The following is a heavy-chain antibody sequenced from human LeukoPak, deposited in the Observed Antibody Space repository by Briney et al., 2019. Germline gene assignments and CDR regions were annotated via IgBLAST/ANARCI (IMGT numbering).Heavy chain of an antibody. Sequence: PGGSLRLSCAASGFIFSSHSIHWVRQAPGKGLQWVSSISGSSDYIYYANSMKGRFTISRDSAKNSVYLQMNSLRVEDTAVYYCARAVGSSGCDYWGQGTLVTVSS. CDR2: ISGSSDYI. CDR1: GFIFSSHS. D-gene: IGHD3-22*01. V-gene: IGHV3-21*01. CDR3: ARAVGSSGCDY. J-gene: IGHJ4*02.